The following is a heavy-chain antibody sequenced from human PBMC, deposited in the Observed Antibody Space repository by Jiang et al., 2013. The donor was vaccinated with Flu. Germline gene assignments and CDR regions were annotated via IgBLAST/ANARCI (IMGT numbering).Heavy chain of an antibody. J-gene: IGHJ4*02. Sequence: WYSDYAVSVKSRININPDTSKNQFSLQLNSVTPEDTAVYYCARGGGGRYDYWGQGTLVTVSS. CDR3: ARGGGGRYDY. CDR2: WYS. V-gene: IGHV6-1*01. D-gene: IGHD1-26*01.